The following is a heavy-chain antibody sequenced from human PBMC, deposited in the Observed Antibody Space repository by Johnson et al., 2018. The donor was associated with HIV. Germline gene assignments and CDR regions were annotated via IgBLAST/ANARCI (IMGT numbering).Heavy chain of an antibody. CDR3: AKDLYYDSSGAGAFDI. CDR2: IRYDGSNK. J-gene: IGHJ3*02. D-gene: IGHD3-22*01. Sequence: VQVVESGGGLAQPGGSLRLSCAASGFTFSSYGMHWVRQAPGKGLEWVAFIRYDGSNKYYADSVKGRFTISIDNSKNTLYLQMNSLRAEDTAVYYCAKDLYYDSSGAGAFDIWGQGTMVTVSS. V-gene: IGHV3-30*02. CDR1: GFTFSSYG.